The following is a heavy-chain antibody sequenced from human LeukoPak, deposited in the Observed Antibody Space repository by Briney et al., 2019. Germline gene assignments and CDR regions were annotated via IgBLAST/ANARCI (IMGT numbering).Heavy chain of an antibody. D-gene: IGHD3-22*01. V-gene: IGHV4-34*01. CDR1: GGSFSGYY. CDR2: INHSGST. J-gene: IGHJ4*02. Sequence: SETLSLTCAVYGGSFSGYYWSWIRQPPGKGLEWIGEINHSGSTNYNPSLKSRVTISVDTSKNQFSLKLSSVTAADTAVYYCASYYYDTSDYSEKSSFDYWGQGTLVTVSS. CDR3: ASYYYDTSDYSEKSSFDY.